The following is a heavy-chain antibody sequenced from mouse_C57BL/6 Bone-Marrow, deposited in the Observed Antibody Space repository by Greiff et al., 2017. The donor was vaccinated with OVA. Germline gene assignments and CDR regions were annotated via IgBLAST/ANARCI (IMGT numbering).Heavy chain of an antibody. Sequence: QVQLQQPGAELVKPGASVKLSCKASGYTFTSYWMQWVQQRPGQGLEWIGEIDPSDSYTNYNQKFKGKATLTVDTPSSPAYMQLSSLTSEDSAVYYCARVGPDWGQGTTLTVSS. CDR3: ARVGPD. CDR2: IDPSDSYT. CDR1: GYTFTSYW. V-gene: IGHV1-50*01. J-gene: IGHJ2*01.